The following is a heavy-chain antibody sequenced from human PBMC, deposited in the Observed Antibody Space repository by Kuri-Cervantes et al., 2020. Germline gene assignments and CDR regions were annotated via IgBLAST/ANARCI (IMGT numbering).Heavy chain of an antibody. CDR1: GGSVSSGSYY. D-gene: IGHD3-10*01. V-gene: IGHV4-39*07. Sequence: SETLSLTCTVSGGSVSSGSYYWSWIRQPPGKGLEWIGSIYYSGSTYYNPSLKSRVTISVDTSKNQFSLKLSSVTAADTAVYYCAREGGRGSGTNWFDPWGQGTLVTVSS. J-gene: IGHJ5*02. CDR2: IYYSGST. CDR3: AREGGRGSGTNWFDP.